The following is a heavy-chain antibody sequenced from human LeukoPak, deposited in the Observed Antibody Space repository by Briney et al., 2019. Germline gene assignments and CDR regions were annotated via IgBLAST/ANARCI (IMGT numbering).Heavy chain of an antibody. J-gene: IGHJ6*02. V-gene: IGHV3-7*01. CDR2: IKQDGSEK. CDR1: GFTFGDYA. Sequence: PGRSLRLSCTASGFTFGDYAMSWVRQAPGKGLEWVANIKQDGSEKYYVDSVKGRFTISRDNAKNSLYLQMNSLRAEDTAVYYCARDVRYYYGMDVWGQGTTVTVSS. CDR3: ARDVRYYYGMDV. D-gene: IGHD3-10*02.